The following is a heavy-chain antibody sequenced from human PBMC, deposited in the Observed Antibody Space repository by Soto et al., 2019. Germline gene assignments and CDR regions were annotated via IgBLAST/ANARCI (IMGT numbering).Heavy chain of an antibody. CDR1: GGSVINGGCL. D-gene: IGHD5-18*01. J-gene: IGHJ3*02. V-gene: IGHV4-61*08. Sequence: SEPLSLTYTVSGGSVINGGCLWIWIRQPPRKGLECIGYIYYSGSTNYNPSLKSRVTISVDTSKNQFSLKVSPVTAADSVVFYCATSSGNSYGYPDAFDICGQGTMITVSS. CDR3: ATSSGNSYGYPDAFDI. CDR2: IYYSGST.